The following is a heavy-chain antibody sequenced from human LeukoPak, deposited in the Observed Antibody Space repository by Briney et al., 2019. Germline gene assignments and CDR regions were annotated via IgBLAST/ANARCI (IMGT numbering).Heavy chain of an antibody. CDR3: ARFRGWYYFDY. CDR2: MYYSGSS. Sequence: SETLSLTCTVSGGSISSSSYYWGWIRQPPGKGLEWIGSMYYSGSSYYNPSLKSRVTISVDTSKNQFSLKVSSVTAADAAVYYCARFRGWYYFDYWGQGTLVTVSS. D-gene: IGHD6-19*01. J-gene: IGHJ4*02. V-gene: IGHV4-39*01. CDR1: GGSISSSSYY.